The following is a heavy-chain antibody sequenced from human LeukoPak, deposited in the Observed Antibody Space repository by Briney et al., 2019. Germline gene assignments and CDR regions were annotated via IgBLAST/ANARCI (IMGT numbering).Heavy chain of an antibody. CDR1: DFTFSSYN. D-gene: IGHD4-17*01. V-gene: IGHV3-21*01. Sequence: KTGGSLRLSCAASDFTFSSYNMNWVRQAPGKGLEWVSSISSTSRYIYYADSVKGRFTISRDNAKNSLYLQMNSLRAEDTAVYYCATAPYGDYGEDWFDPWGQGTLVTVSS. CDR3: ATAPYGDYGEDWFDP. CDR2: ISSTSRYI. J-gene: IGHJ5*02.